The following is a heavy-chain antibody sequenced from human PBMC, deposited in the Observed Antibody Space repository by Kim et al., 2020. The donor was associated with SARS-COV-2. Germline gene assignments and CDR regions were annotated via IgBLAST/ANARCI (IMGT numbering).Heavy chain of an antibody. J-gene: IGHJ6*01. Sequence: ASVKVSCKASGYIFTNYAMHWVRQAPGQRLEWMGWINTGDGNTKYSQKFQGRVTITRDTSASTAYMELSSLRSEDTAVYYCAKEIATAQRGYYYYYAMDV. D-gene: IGHD6-13*01. V-gene: IGHV1-3*04. CDR3: AKEIATAQRGYYYYYAMDV. CDR2: INTGDGNT. CDR1: GYIFTNYA.